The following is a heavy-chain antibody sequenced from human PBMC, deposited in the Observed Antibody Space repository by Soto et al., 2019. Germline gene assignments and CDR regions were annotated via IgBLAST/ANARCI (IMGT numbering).Heavy chain of an antibody. J-gene: IGHJ6*02. CDR3: ARDLMDIVVVPAARRAYYYYGMDV. D-gene: IGHD2-2*03. CDR1: RGTFSSYA. V-gene: IGHV1-69*01. Sequence: QVSCKASRGTFSSYAISWVRQAPGQGLEWMGGIIPIFGTANYAQKFQGRVTITADESTSTAYMELSSLRSEDTAVYYCARDLMDIVVVPAARRAYYYYGMDVWGQGTTVTVSS. CDR2: IIPIFGTA.